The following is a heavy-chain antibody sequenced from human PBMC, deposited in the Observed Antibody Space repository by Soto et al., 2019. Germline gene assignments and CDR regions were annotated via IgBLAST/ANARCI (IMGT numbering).Heavy chain of an antibody. CDR1: GFTFSSYS. CDR3: ARDQYYGDCSLPGYFDL. D-gene: IGHD4-17*01. V-gene: IGHV3-48*02. CDR2: ISSISSTI. Sequence: EVQLVESGGGLVQPGGSLRLSCAASGFTFSSYSVNWVRQAPGKGLEWVSYISSISSTIYYADSVKGRFTISRDNAKNSLYLPMNSLRDEDTAVYYCARDQYYGDCSLPGYFDLWGRGTLVTVSS. J-gene: IGHJ2*01.